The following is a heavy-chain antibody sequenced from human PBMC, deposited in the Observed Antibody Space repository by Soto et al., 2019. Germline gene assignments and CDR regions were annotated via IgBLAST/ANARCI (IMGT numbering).Heavy chain of an antibody. J-gene: IGHJ3*02. Sequence: QVRLVESGGGVVQPGKSLRLSCAASGFSFSSYGMHWVRQAPGKGLEWVAVIWYDGSNEDYADSVKGRFAISRDNSKNTLYLQMNSLRADDTAVYYCARDRDYYDNSGYALDIWGQGTVVTVSS. V-gene: IGHV3-33*01. D-gene: IGHD3-22*01. CDR1: GFSFSSYG. CDR2: IWYDGSNE. CDR3: ARDRDYYDNSGYALDI.